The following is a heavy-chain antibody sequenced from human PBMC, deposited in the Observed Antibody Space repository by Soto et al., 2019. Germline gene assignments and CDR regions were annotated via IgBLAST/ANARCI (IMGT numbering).Heavy chain of an antibody. Sequence: ASVKVSCKASGYTFTNYGISWVRQAPGQGLEWMGWISAYNGNTNYAQKLQGRVTMTTDTSTSTAYMELRSLRSDDTAVYYCARDHFVSAVWGWYFDYWGQGTLVTVSS. CDR1: GYTFTNYG. CDR3: ARDHFVSAVWGWYFDY. V-gene: IGHV1-18*01. CDR2: ISAYNGNT. J-gene: IGHJ4*02. D-gene: IGHD3-16*01.